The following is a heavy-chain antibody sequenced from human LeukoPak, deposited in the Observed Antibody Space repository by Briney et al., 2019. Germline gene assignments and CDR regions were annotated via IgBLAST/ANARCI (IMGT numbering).Heavy chain of an antibody. CDR1: GYTFTGYY. CDR3: ARGMVVAATRH. V-gene: IGHV1-2*02. Sequence: ASVKVSCKAAGYTFTGYYMHWVRQAPGQGLEWMGWINPNSGGTNYAQKFQGRVTMTRDTSISKAYMELSRLRSDATAVYSCARGMVVAATRHWGQGTLVPVSS. D-gene: IGHD2-15*01. J-gene: IGHJ4*02. CDR2: INPNSGGT.